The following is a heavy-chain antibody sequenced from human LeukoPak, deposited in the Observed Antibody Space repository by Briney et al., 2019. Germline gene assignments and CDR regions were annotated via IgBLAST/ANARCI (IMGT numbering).Heavy chain of an antibody. CDR3: AKEDYYGSGSRRSNPFDY. CDR2: ISSSGSTI. V-gene: IGHV3-48*03. CDR1: GFTFSSYE. Sequence: GGTLRLSCAASGFTFSSYEMNWVRQAPGKGLEWVSYISSSGSTIYYADSVKGRFTISRDNAKNSLYLQMNSLRAEDTAVYYCAKEDYYGSGSRRSNPFDYWGQGTLVTVSS. J-gene: IGHJ4*02. D-gene: IGHD3-10*01.